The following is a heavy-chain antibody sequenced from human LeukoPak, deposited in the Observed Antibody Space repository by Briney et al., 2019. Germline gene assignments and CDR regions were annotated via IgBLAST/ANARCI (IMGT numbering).Heavy chain of an antibody. D-gene: IGHD3-3*01. V-gene: IGHV3-30-3*01. Sequence: GRSLRLSCAASGFTFSSYAMHRVRQAPGKGLEWVAVISYDGSNKYYADSVKGRFTISRDNSKNTLYLQMNSLRAEDTAVYYCARDRDVRYNFWSGYPPGDYWGQGTLVTVSS. J-gene: IGHJ4*02. CDR2: ISYDGSNK. CDR1: GFTFSSYA. CDR3: ARDRDVRYNFWSGYPPGDY.